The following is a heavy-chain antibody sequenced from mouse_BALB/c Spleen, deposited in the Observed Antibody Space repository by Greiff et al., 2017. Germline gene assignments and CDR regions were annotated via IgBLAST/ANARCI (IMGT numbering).Heavy chain of an antibody. J-gene: IGHJ3*01. V-gene: IGHV5-4*02. CDR1: GFTFSDYY. CDR3: ARAGYRYDSWFAY. CDR2: ISDGGSYT. D-gene: IGHD2-14*01. Sequence: EVKVVESGGGLLKPGGSLKLSCAASGFTFSDYYMYWVRQTPEKRLEWVATISDGGSYTYYPDSVKGRFTISRDNAKNNLYLQMSSLKSEDTAMYYCARAGYRYDSWFAYWGQGTLVTVSA.